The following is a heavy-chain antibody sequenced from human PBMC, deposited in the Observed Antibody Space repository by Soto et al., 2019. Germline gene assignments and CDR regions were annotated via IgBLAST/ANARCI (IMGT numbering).Heavy chain of an antibody. CDR1: GYNFNNYW. V-gene: IGHV5-51*01. Sequence: VSLKISCKGSGYNFNNYWIGWVRQMPGKGLEWMGIIDPSDSDTRYSPSFQGQVTMSADKSMTTAYLQWSSLKASDNAMYYCARGDSSLAHDGFAICGQGTMVTVSS. CDR3: ARGDSSLAHDGFAI. D-gene: IGHD6-13*01. J-gene: IGHJ3*02. CDR2: IDPSDSDT.